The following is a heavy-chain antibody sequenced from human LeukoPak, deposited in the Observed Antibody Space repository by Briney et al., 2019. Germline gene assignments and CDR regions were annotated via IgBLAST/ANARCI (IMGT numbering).Heavy chain of an antibody. V-gene: IGHV3-30-3*01. CDR2: ISYDGSNK. J-gene: IGHJ4*02. CDR1: GFTFSSYA. CDR3: ARARGYLGIAAALY. D-gene: IGHD6-13*01. Sequence: GRSLRLSCAASGFTFSSYAMHWVRQAPGKGLEWVAVISYDGSNKYYADSAKGRFTISRDNSKNTLYLQMNSLRAEDTAVYYCARARGYLGIAAALYWGQGTLVTVSS.